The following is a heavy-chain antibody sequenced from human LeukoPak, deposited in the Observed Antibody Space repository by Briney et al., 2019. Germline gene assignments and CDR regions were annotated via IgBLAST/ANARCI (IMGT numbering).Heavy chain of an antibody. CDR1: GGTFSSYA. CDR3: ARSIVPTLTDNQYYYGVDV. D-gene: IGHD2-8*01. CDR2: IIPIFGTA. V-gene: IGHV1-69*01. Sequence: AASVKVSCKASGGTFSSYAISWVRQAPGQGLEWMGGIIPIFGTANYAQKFQGRVTITADESTSTAYMELSSLRSEDTAVYYCARSIVPTLTDNQYYYGVDVWGQGTTVTVSS. J-gene: IGHJ6*02.